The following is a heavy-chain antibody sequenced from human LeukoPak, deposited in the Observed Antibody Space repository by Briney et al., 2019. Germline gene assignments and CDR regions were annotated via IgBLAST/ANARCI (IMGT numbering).Heavy chain of an antibody. Sequence: GGSLRLSCAASGFTFSDYAMTWVRQAPGKGLEWVSVINDSGGRTFYADSVKGRFTISRDNSKNTLYLQMNSLRADDTAVYYCARVGTKDAFDIWGQGTMVTVSS. D-gene: IGHD2-8*01. V-gene: IGHV3-23*01. CDR3: ARVGTKDAFDI. CDR1: GFTFSDYA. J-gene: IGHJ3*02. CDR2: INDSGGRT.